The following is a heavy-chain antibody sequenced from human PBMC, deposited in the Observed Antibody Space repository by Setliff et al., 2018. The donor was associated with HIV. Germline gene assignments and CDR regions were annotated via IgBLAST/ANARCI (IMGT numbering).Heavy chain of an antibody. V-gene: IGHV4-4*09. CDR3: ARHSRGYDSQPFDY. Sequence: PSETLSLTCAVSGDSINKYYWSWIRQPPGKGLEWLGYIYISGITNYNPSLKGRVTMSLDTSRNQFSLKLSSVTAADTAVYYCARHSRGYDSQPFDYWGQGTLVTVSS. CDR1: GDSINKYY. CDR2: IYISGIT. J-gene: IGHJ4*02. D-gene: IGHD3-22*01.